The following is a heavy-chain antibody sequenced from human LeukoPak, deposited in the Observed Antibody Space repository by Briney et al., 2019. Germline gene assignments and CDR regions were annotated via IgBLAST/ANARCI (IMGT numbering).Heavy chain of an antibody. Sequence: GGSLRLSCATSGFIFSHYWMSWVRQAPGKGLEWVSVIYTSDTTYYADSVEGRFTISRDNSKNTLYLHMNNLRAEDTAVYYCARRTYYYSSGSWASDYWGQGTLVTVSS. CDR1: GFIFSHYW. CDR2: IYTSDTT. V-gene: IGHV3-66*01. J-gene: IGHJ4*02. CDR3: ARRTYYYSSGSWASDY. D-gene: IGHD3-10*01.